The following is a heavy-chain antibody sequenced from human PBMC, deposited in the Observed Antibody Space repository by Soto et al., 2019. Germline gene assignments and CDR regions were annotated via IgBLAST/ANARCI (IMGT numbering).Heavy chain of an antibody. D-gene: IGHD2-8*01. V-gene: IGHV1-2*04. Sequence: ASVKVSCKASGYSFTDYHLHWVRQAPGQGLEWLGRINPKRGGTSTAQKFQGWVTMTRDRSISTVYMELTRLRSDDTAVYFCARGHSTDCSNGVCSFFYNHEMDVWGQGTTVTVSS. CDR2: INPKRGGT. CDR1: GYSFTDYH. CDR3: ARGHSTDCSNGVCSFFYNHEMDV. J-gene: IGHJ6*02.